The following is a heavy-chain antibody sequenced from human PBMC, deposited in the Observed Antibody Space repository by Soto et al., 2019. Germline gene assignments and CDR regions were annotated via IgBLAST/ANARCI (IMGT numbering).Heavy chain of an antibody. D-gene: IGHD3-10*01. CDR1: GGPFSSSA. J-gene: IGHJ5*02. V-gene: IGHV1-69*13. CDR3: ARDPMVRGVPKNWFDP. CDR2: IIPIFGKA. Sequence: SVKASCKASGGPFSSSAISWVRQAPGQGLEWMGGIIPIFGKANYAQKFQGRVTITADESTSTAYMELSSLRSEDTAVYYCARDPMVRGVPKNWFDPWGQGTLVTVSS.